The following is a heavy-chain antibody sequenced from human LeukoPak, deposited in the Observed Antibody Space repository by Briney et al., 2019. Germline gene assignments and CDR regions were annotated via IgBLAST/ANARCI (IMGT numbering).Heavy chain of an antibody. V-gene: IGHV3-21*01. CDR1: GFTFSSYS. D-gene: IGHD6-19*01. J-gene: IGHJ4*02. CDR2: ISSSSSYI. Sequence: GRSLRLSCAASGFTFSSYSMNWVRQAPGKGLEWVSSISSSSSYIYYADSVKGRFTISRDNAKNSLYLQMNSLRAEDTAVYYCARDHSSGSADDFDYWGQGTLVTVSS. CDR3: ARDHSSGSADDFDY.